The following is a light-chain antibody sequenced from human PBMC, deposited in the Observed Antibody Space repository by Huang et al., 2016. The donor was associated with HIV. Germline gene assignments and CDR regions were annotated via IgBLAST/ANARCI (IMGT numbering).Light chain of an antibody. CDR3: HQYYNTPYT. CDR1: QSGLDNSNIKNC. Sequence: DIVMTQSPDSLAVSLGERATINCKSSQSGLDNSNIKNCLAWFQQKPGQPTKLLIDWAASRAAGVPDRFSGSGSGTDFTLTISSLQAEDVAVYYCHQYYNTPYTFGQGTKLEIK. J-gene: IGKJ2*01. V-gene: IGKV4-1*01. CDR2: WAA.